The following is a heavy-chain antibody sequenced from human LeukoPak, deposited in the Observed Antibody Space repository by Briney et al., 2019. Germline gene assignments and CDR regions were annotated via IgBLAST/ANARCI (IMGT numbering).Heavy chain of an antibody. CDR2: IYYSGST. CDR1: GGSISSSSYY. J-gene: IGHJ4*02. D-gene: IGHD6-13*01. V-gene: IGHV4-39*01. Sequence: SETLSLTCTVSGGSISSSSYYWGWIRQPPGKGLEWIGSIYYSGSTYYNPSLKSRVTISVDTSKNQFSLKLSSVTAADTAVYYCARHSRGYSSSWYPDYFDYWGQGTLVTVSS. CDR3: ARHSRGYSSSWYPDYFDY.